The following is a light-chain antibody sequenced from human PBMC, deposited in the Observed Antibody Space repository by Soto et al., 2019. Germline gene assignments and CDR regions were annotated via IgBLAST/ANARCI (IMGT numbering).Light chain of an antibody. V-gene: IGKV3-15*01. Sequence: ESVLTQSPGTLSLSPGERPTLSCRASQSVSSNLAWYQQKPGQAPRLLIYGASTRASGIPARVSGSGSGTEFTLTISSLQSEDFAVYYCQQHHNWPWTFGQGTKVDI. CDR2: GAS. J-gene: IGKJ1*01. CDR1: QSVSSN. CDR3: QQHHNWPWT.